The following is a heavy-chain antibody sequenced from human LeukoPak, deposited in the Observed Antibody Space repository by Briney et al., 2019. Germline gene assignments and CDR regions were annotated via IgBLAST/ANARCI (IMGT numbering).Heavy chain of an antibody. Sequence: GGSLRLSCAASGFTFSYYGMHWVRQAPGKGLEWVGFVRFDGNEKYYADSVKGRFTISRDASRNTLYLQMNSLRAEDTAVYYCAKDLMRDRWFGESWGQGTLVTVSS. CDR2: VRFDGNEK. CDR1: GFTFSYYG. V-gene: IGHV3-30*02. D-gene: IGHD3-10*01. CDR3: AKDLMRDRWFGES. J-gene: IGHJ1*01.